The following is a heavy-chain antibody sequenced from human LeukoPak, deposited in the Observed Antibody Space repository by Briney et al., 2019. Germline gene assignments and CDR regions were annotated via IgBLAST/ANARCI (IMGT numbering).Heavy chain of an antibody. D-gene: IGHD6-13*01. CDR1: GGSISSSNW. V-gene: IGHV4-4*02. J-gene: IGHJ4*02. CDR3: ARWTYSSSWFFDY. Sequence: SGTLSLTCAVSGGSISSSNWWSWVRQPPGKGLEWIGEIYHSGSTNYNPSLKSRVTISVDKSKNQFSLKLSSVTAADTAVYYCARWTYSSSWFFDYWGQGTLVTISS. CDR2: IYHSGST.